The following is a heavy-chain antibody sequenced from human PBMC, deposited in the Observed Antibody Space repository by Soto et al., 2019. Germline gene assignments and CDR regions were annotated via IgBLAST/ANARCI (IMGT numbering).Heavy chain of an antibody. CDR3: AKDKVAVVVTAPFDY. CDR1: GFTFSSYG. V-gene: IGHV3-30*18. CDR2: ISYDGSNK. Sequence: QVQLVESGGGVVQPGRSLRLSCAASGFTFSSYGMHWVRQAPGKGLEWVAVISYDGSNKYYADSVKGRFTVSRDKSKNTLYLQVNSLRAEDTAVYYCAKDKVAVVVTAPFDYWGQGTLVTVSS. J-gene: IGHJ4*02. D-gene: IGHD2-21*02.